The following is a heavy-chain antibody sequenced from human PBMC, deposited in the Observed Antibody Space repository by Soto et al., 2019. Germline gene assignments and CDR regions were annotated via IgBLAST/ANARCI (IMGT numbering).Heavy chain of an antibody. J-gene: IGHJ5*02. D-gene: IGHD6-19*01. Sequence: QVQLVQSGAEIKKPASSVKVSCKASGGSDVFNNYPVSWVRQAPGQGLEWMGAIITMFNTADYAQRFLGRVTITADEFTGTVYMELTSLTSDDAAVYYGGGHYPTAVSGAGGFDTWGQGTLVTVSS. V-gene: IGHV1-69*01. CDR2: IITMFNTA. CDR1: GGSDVFNNYP. CDR3: GGHYPTAVSGAGGFDT.